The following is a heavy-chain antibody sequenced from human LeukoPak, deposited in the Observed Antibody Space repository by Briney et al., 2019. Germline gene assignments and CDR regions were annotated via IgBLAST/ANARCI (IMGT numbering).Heavy chain of an antibody. J-gene: IGHJ4*02. V-gene: IGHV3-21*05. D-gene: IGHD4-23*01. Sequence: GGSLRLSCAASGFTFSSYEMNWVRQAPGKGLEWVSYISSSSSYIYYADSVKGRFTISRDNAKNTLYLQMNSLRAEDTAVYYCANLLRWEPYWGQGTLVTVSS. CDR2: ISSSSSYI. CDR3: ANLLRWEPY. CDR1: GFTFSSYE.